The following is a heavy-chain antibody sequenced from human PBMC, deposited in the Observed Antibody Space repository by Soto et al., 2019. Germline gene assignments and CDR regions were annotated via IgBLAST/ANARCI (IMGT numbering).Heavy chain of an antibody. CDR1: GGSITSYY. V-gene: IGHV4-59*01. Sequence: WETLSLTCTVAGGSITSYYWSWIRQPPGRGLEWIGYIYYSGSTNYNPSLESRVTISVDTSKTRFSLKLSSVTAADTAVYYCGRAAWDYDSSGYLDYLGQGTVVTVSS. J-gene: IGHJ4*02. D-gene: IGHD3-22*01. CDR3: GRAAWDYDSSGYLDY. CDR2: IYYSGST.